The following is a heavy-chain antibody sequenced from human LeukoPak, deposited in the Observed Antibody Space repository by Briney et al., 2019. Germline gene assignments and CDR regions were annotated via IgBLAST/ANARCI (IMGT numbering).Heavy chain of an antibody. J-gene: IGHJ4*02. Sequence: PSETLSLTCTVSGRSISSYYLSWVRQPAAKGLEWIGRIYTSGSTNYNASLKSRVSMSVDTSKNQFSLKLSSVTAAATAVFYCARENSGSYREFDYWGEGTLVTVSS. V-gene: IGHV4-4*07. CDR3: ARENSGSYREFDY. CDR2: IYTSGST. D-gene: IGHD1-26*01. CDR1: GRSISSYY.